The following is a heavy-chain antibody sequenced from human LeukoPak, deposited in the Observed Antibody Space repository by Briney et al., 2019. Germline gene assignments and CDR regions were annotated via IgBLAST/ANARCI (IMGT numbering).Heavy chain of an antibody. J-gene: IGHJ3*02. CDR3: AKDYNSFPYDAFDI. CDR2: IQYDGTKR. V-gene: IGHV3-30*02. CDR1: GFSFSHHG. D-gene: IGHD2/OR15-2a*01. Sequence: GGSLRLSCAASGFSFSHHGMHWVRQVPGKGLEWVAFIQYDGTKRYSSDSAKGRFTISRDNSKNTLYLQMNSLRAEDTAVYYCAKDYNSFPYDAFDIWGQGTMVTVSS.